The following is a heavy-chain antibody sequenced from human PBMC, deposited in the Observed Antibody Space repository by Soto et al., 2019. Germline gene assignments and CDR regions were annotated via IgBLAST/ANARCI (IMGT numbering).Heavy chain of an antibody. CDR1: GGSISSSSNH. D-gene: IGHD4-17*01. CDR2: IYYIENT. Sequence: QLQLQESGPGLVKPSETLSLTCTVSGGSISSSSNHWGWIRQPPGKGLEWIGNIYYIENTYYNPSLKSRVTISVDTSKNQLSLRLTSVTAADTAVYYCATHPPYGPLDHWGQGTLVTVSS. V-gene: IGHV4-39*01. J-gene: IGHJ4*02. CDR3: ATHPPYGPLDH.